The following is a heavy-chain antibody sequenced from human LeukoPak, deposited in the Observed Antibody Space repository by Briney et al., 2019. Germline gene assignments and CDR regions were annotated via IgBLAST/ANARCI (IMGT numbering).Heavy chain of an antibody. CDR1: GFTFSSYT. D-gene: IGHD3-22*01. Sequence: GGSLRLSCAASGFTFSSYTMNWVRQPPGKGLEWVSSINSSSSYIYYADSVKGRFTISRDNAKSSLCLQMNSLRAEDTAVYYCARDQYYYDSSGYPPLDYWGQGTLVTVSS. CDR3: ARDQYYYDSSGYPPLDY. V-gene: IGHV3-21*01. J-gene: IGHJ4*02. CDR2: INSSSSYI.